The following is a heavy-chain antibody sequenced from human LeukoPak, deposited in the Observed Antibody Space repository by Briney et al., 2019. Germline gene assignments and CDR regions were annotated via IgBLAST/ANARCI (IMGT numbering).Heavy chain of an antibody. J-gene: IGHJ4*02. CDR2: IYYTGSA. D-gene: IGHD2-21*02. V-gene: IGHV4-31*01. CDR1: SGSVNTGGYY. CDR3: ARFLADCKSSYHFEY. Sequence: SHTLSLTCTVSSGSVNTGGYYWAWIRQHPGKGLEWLRLIYYTGSAHYNASLKSQVTISVDTSKNQFALKLSSVTAADTAVYYCARFLADCKSSYHFEYSGLGTLVSVSS.